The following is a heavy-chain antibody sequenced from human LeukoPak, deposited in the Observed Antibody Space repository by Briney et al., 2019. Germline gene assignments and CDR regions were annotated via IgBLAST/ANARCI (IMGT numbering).Heavy chain of an antibody. CDR2: IKQDGSEK. CDR3: ARVRGGSYWDYFDY. Sequence: GGSLRLSCAASGFTFSSYWMSWVRQAPGKGLEWVANIKQDGSEKYYVDSVKGRFTISRDNAKNPLYLQMNSLRAEETAVYYCARVRGGSYWDYFDYWGQGTLVTVSS. V-gene: IGHV3-7*01. D-gene: IGHD1-26*01. J-gene: IGHJ4*02. CDR1: GFTFSSYW.